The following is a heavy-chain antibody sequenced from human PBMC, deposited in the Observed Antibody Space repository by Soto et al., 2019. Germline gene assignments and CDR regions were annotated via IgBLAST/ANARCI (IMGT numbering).Heavy chain of an antibody. CDR1: GFTFSSYA. CDR2: ISYDGSNK. Sequence: GGPLRLSCAASGFTFSSYAMHWVRQAPGKGLEWVAVISYDGSNKYYADSVKGRFTISRDNSKNTLYLQMNSLRAEDTAVYYCARDRSSRLYYYGSGSLDYWGQGTLVTVSS. CDR3: ARDRSSRLYYYGSGSLDY. J-gene: IGHJ4*02. D-gene: IGHD3-10*01. V-gene: IGHV3-30-3*01.